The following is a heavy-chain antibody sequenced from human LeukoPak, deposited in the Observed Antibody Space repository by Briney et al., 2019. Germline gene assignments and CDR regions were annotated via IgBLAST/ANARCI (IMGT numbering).Heavy chain of an antibody. D-gene: IGHD6-19*01. J-gene: IGHJ4*02. CDR3: ARDGVAGTRSLFDY. Sequence: PSETLSLTCTVSGGSISSYYWSWIRQPAGQGLEWIGRIYTSGSTNYNPSLKSRVTMSVDTSKNQFSLKLSSVTAADTAVYYCARDGVAGTRSLFDYWGQGTLVTVSS. CDR1: GGSISSYY. V-gene: IGHV4-4*07. CDR2: IYTSGST.